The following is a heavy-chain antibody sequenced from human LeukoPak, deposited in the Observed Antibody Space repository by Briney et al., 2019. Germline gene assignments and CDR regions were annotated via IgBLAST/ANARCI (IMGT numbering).Heavy chain of an antibody. D-gene: IGHD4-11*01. Sequence: GGSLRLSCAASGFTFNQYWMHWVRQAPGAGLEWVSRLKTDGSRTNYADSVKGRFTISRDNARNTVYLQMNSLRAEDTAIYYCSRDHPGSNSLDYWGQGTLVTVSS. J-gene: IGHJ4*02. CDR3: SRDHPGSNSLDY. CDR2: LKTDGSRT. CDR1: GFTFNQYW. V-gene: IGHV3-74*01.